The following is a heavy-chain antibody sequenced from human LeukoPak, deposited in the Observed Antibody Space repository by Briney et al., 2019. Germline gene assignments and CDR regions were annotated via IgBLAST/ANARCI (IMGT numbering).Heavy chain of an antibody. CDR1: GGTFSSYA. V-gene: IGHV1-69*05. J-gene: IGHJ6*03. D-gene: IGHD6-13*01. CDR3: ARGGIAAAGTTIKFIDYYYYYMDV. Sequence: VASVKVSCKASGGTFSSYAISWVRQAPGQGLKWMGGIIPIFGTANYAQKFQGRVTITTDESTSTAYMELSSLRSEDTAVYYCARGGIAAAGTTIKFIDYYYYYMDVWGKGTTVTVSS. CDR2: IIPIFGTA.